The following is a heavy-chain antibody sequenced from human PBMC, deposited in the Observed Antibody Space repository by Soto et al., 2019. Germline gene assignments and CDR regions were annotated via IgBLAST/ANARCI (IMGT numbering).Heavy chain of an antibody. J-gene: IGHJ5*02. Sequence: GRSLRHSCTASAVRFTTACMSWVRHAPGKGMEWIGRIKSKTDGATTDYAGPVKGRFTISRDDSKKTLFVQMNGLTTEDTAVYYCAAIFPIGKRDLVPWGQGT. V-gene: IGHV3-15*05. CDR1: AVRFTTAC. CDR3: AAIFPIGKRDLVP. CDR2: IKSKTDGATT. D-gene: IGHD2-21*01.